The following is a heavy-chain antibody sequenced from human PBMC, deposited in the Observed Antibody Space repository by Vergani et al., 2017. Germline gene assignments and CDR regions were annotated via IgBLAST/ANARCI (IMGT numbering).Heavy chain of an antibody. D-gene: IGHD1-1*01. V-gene: IGHV3-23*01. J-gene: IGHJ5*01. CDR1: GFSFTTYA. CDR2: INTNGDYI. Sequence: EVQLLVSGGDFVQPGGSLRLSCAASGFSFTTYAMSWVRQAPGKGLVWVSTINTNGDYIHYGDSVKGRFTISRDNSKSTLYLQMDSLRAEDTAIYYCAKGDWNYWFDSWGQGTLVIVS. CDR3: AKGDWNYWFDS.